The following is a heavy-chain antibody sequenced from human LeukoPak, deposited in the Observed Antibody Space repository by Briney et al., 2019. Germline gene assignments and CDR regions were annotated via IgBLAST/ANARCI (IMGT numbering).Heavy chain of an antibody. CDR3: ARDFDS. J-gene: IGHJ4*02. V-gene: IGHV4-4*07. CDR2: IYTCGST. CDR1: GGPFSSFH. Sequence: PSETLSLTCTVSGGPFSSFHWSWIRQPAGKGLEWLGLIYTCGSTNYSPSLKSRLTMSVDASKHQFSLKLSSVPAANTAVYYCARDFDSWGQGILVTVSS.